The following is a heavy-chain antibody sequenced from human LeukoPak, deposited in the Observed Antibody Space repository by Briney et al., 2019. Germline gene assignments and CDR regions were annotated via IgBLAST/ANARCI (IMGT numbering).Heavy chain of an antibody. CDR3: ARVPTYYDILTGYQVDAFDI. Sequence: PSETLSLTCAVSGGSISSGGYCWSWIRQPPGKGLEWIGYIYHSGSTYYNPSLKSRVTISVDRSKNQFSLKLSSVTAADTAVYYCARVPTYYDILTGYQVDAFDIWGQGTMVTVSS. V-gene: IGHV4-30-2*01. J-gene: IGHJ3*02. CDR2: IYHSGST. CDR1: GGSISSGGYC. D-gene: IGHD3-9*01.